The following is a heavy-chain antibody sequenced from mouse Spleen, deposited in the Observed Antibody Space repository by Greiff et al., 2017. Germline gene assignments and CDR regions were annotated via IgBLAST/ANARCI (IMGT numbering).Heavy chain of an antibody. Sequence: EVKVEESGGGLVQPGESLKLSCESNEYEFPSHDMSWVRKTPEKRLELVAAINSDGGSTYYPDTMERRFIISRDNTKKTLYLQMSSLRSEDTALYYCARQRWDWYFDVWGTGTTVTVSS. J-gene: IGHJ1*03. CDR3: ARQRWDWYFDV. D-gene: IGHD1-1*02. CDR1: EYEFPSHD. CDR2: INSDGGST. V-gene: IGHV5-2*03.